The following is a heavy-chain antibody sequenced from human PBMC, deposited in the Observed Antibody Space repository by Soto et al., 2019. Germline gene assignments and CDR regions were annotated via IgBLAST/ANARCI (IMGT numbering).Heavy chain of an antibody. CDR1: GYSFTSHW. Sequence: PGESLKISCKGSGYSFTSHWIAWVRQMPGKGLGWMGIIYPGDSDTRYSPSFQGQVTMSGDKSISAAYVQWSSLKASDTAMYYCARLDDYGYTIDYWGQGSLVTVSS. V-gene: IGHV5-51*01. D-gene: IGHD5-12*01. J-gene: IGHJ4*02. CDR3: ARLDDYGYTIDY. CDR2: IYPGDSDT.